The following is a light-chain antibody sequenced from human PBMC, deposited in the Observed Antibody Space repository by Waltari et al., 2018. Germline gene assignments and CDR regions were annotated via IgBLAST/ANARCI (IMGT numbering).Light chain of an antibody. J-gene: IGLJ3*02. Sequence: QLVLTQSPSASASLGASVKLTCTLSSGHSTNIIAWLQQHPEKGPRYLMNVNRDGSHNKGVGIPDRFSGSSSGAERYLTISSLQSEDEADYDCQTGGHGTWVFGGGTRLTVL. CDR1: SGHSTNI. V-gene: IGLV4-69*01. CDR3: QTGGHGTWV. CDR2: VNRDGSH.